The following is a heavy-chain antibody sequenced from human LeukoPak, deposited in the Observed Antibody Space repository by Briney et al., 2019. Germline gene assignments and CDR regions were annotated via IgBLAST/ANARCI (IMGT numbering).Heavy chain of an antibody. CDR2: INPNGGST. V-gene: IGHV1-46*01. J-gene: IGHJ4*02. CDR3: TRGARRSASGDYFDY. Sequence: ASVKVSCMASGYTFTTYYMHWVRQAPGQGLEWMGIINPNGGSTSYAQKFQGRVTMTRDMSTSTVYMELSSLRSEDTAVYYCTRGARRSASGDYFDYWGQGTLVTVSS. D-gene: IGHD6-25*01. CDR1: GYTFTTYY.